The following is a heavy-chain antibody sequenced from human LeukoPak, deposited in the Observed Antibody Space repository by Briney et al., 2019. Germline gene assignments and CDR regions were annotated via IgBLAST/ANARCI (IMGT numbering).Heavy chain of an antibody. CDR1: GGSISSYY. CDR3: ARGALGWEYQRFMGYYYYYMDV. Sequence: SETLSLTCTVSGGSISSYYWSWIRQPPGKGLEWIGYIYYSGSTNYNPSLKSRVTISVDTSKNQFSLKLSSVTAADTAVYYCARGALGWEYQRFMGYYYYYMDVWGKGTTVTVSS. J-gene: IGHJ6*03. CDR2: IYYSGST. V-gene: IGHV4-59*01. D-gene: IGHD2-2*01.